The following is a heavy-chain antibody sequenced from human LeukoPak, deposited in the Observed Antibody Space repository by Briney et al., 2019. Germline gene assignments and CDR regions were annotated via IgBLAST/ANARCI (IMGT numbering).Heavy chain of an antibody. CDR2: IRGSGGST. J-gene: IGHJ4*02. CDR3: AKQVAPYYYDSSGYYYDY. CDR1: GFTFSSYA. D-gene: IGHD3-22*01. Sequence: PGGSLRLSCAASGFTFSSYAMSWVRQAPGKGLEWVSAIRGSGGSTYYADSVKGRFTISRDNSKNTLYLQMNSLRAEDTAVYYCAKQVAPYYYDSSGYYYDYWGQGTLVTVSS. V-gene: IGHV3-23*01.